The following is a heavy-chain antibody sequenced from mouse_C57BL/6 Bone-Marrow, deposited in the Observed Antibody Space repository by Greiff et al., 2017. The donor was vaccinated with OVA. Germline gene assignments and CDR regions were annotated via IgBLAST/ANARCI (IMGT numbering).Heavy chain of an antibody. J-gene: IGHJ2*01. Sequence: VQLQESGAELVKPGASVKISCKASGYAFSSYWMNWVKQRPGKGLEWIGQIYPGDGDTNYNGKFKGKATLTADKSSSTAYMQLSSLTSEDSAAYFCARSGYYGSAFDYWGQGTTLTVSS. D-gene: IGHD1-1*01. CDR2: IYPGDGDT. V-gene: IGHV1-80*01. CDR1: GYAFSSYW. CDR3: ARSGYYGSAFDY.